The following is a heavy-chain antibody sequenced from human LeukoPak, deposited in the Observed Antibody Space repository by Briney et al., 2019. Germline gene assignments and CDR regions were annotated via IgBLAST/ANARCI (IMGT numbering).Heavy chain of an antibody. CDR3: ARDGVVVPAAIYWFDP. CDR1: GYTFTGYY. J-gene: IGHJ5*02. CDR2: INPNSGGT. D-gene: IGHD2-2*02. Sequence: ASVKVSCKASGYTFTGYYMHWVRQAPGQGLEWIGWINPNSGGTNYAQKFQGRVTMTRDTSISTAYMELSRLRSDDTAVYYCARDGVVVPAAIYWFDPWGQGTLVTVSS. V-gene: IGHV1-2*02.